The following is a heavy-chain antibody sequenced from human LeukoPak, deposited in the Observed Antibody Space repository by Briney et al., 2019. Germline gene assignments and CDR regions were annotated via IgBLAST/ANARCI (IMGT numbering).Heavy chain of an antibody. CDR1: GYSISDGTYY. CDR2: IFHTGST. CDR3: ARAVHYYDSSGYQLTWYFDY. J-gene: IGHJ4*02. D-gene: IGHD3-22*01. V-gene: IGHV4-39*07. Sequence: SETLSLTCSVSGYSISDGTYYWGWIRRPPGKGLEWIGSIFHTGSTLYNPSLKSRVTISVDTSKNQFSLKLSSVTAADTAVYYCARAVHYYDSSGYQLTWYFDYWGQGTLVTVSS.